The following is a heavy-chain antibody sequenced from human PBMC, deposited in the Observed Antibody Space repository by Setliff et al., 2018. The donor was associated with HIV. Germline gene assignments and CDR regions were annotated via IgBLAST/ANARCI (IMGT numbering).Heavy chain of an antibody. Sequence: SETLSLTCTVSGGSSNSYYWSWIRQPPGKGLEWIGYIYTSGGTNYNPSLKSRVTISVDTSKNQFSLKLNSVNAADTAVYYCSIATRTIFGVVYFDSWRQGPLVTVSS. V-gene: IGHV4-4*09. D-gene: IGHD3-3*01. CDR1: GGSSNSYY. CDR3: SIATRTIFGVVYFDS. J-gene: IGHJ4*02. CDR2: IYTSGGT.